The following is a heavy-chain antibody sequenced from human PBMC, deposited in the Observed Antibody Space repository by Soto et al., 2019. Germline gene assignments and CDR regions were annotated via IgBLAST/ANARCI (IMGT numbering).Heavy chain of an antibody. V-gene: IGHV3-23*01. Sequence: EVQLLESGGGLVQPGGSLRLSCAASGFNINIYAMTRVRQAPGKGLEWVSTISPGGDSTYFADSVKGRVTISRDNSKNTLSLQMNSLRAEDTATYFCAKALGNPYYYYYMDVWGTGTTVTVSS. J-gene: IGHJ6*03. CDR1: GFNINIYA. CDR2: ISPGGDST. CDR3: AKALGNPYYYYYMDV. D-gene: IGHD1-1*01.